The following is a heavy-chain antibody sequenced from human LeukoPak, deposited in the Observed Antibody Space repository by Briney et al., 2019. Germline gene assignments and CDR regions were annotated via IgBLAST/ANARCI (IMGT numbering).Heavy chain of an antibody. CDR2: ISSSSSYI. CDR1: GFTFSSYS. V-gene: IGHV3-21*01. J-gene: IGHJ4*02. CDR3: ASERYYYDSSGGDN. Sequence: GGSLRLSCAASGFTFSSYSMTWVRQAPGKGLEWVSSISSSSSYIYYADSVKGRFTISRDNAKNSLYLQMNSLRAEDTAVYYCASERYYYDSSGGDNWGQGTLVTVSS. D-gene: IGHD3-22*01.